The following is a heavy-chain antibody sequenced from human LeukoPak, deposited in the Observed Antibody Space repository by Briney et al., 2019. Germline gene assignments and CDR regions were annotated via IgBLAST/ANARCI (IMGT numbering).Heavy chain of an antibody. Sequence: GGSLRLSCAASGFTFSSYAMSWVRQAPGKGLEWVSAISGSGGSTYYADSVKGRFTISRDNSKNTLYLQMNSLRAEDTAVYYCARDWHIVVVPAAARDFYWFDPWGQGTLVTVSS. CDR2: ISGSGGST. CDR1: GFTFSSYA. D-gene: IGHD2-2*01. V-gene: IGHV3-23*01. CDR3: ARDWHIVVVPAAARDFYWFDP. J-gene: IGHJ5*02.